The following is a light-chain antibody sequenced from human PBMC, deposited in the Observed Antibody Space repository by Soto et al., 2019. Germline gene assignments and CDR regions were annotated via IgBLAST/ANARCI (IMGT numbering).Light chain of an antibody. J-gene: IGLJ1*01. CDR3: CSYAGSSTDV. CDR1: SSDVGSYNL. V-gene: IGLV2-23*02. Sequence: QSALTQPASVSGSPGQSITISCTGTSSDVGSYNLVSWYQHHPGKAPKIMIYEVSKRPSGVSNRFSGSKSGNTASLTISGLQAEDEADYYCCSYAGSSTDVFGTGTKVTVL. CDR2: EVS.